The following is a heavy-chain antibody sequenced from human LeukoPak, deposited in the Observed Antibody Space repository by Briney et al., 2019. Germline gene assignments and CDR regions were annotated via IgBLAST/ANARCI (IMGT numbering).Heavy chain of an antibody. CDR3: ARIWGYCSGDSCYSTPY. CDR1: GFTFSSYS. D-gene: IGHD2-15*01. Sequence: GRSLRLSCAASGFTFSSYSMNWVRQAPGRGLEWVSYISRSSGTIYYADSVKGRFTISRDNAKNSLYLLMNSLRDEDTAVYHCARIWGYCSGDSCYSTPYWGQGTLVTVSS. J-gene: IGHJ4*02. CDR2: ISRSSGTI. V-gene: IGHV3-48*02.